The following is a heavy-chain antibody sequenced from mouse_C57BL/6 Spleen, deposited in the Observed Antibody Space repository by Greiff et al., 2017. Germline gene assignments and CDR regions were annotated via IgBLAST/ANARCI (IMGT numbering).Heavy chain of an antibody. Sequence: QVQLQQPGAELVQPGASVKLSCKASGYTFTSYWMQWVKQRPGQGLAWIGEIDPSDSYTNYNQQFKGKATLTVDTSSSTAYMQLSSLTSEDSAVYYGARKGYYDYDAGFAYWGQGTLVTVSA. CDR1: GYTFTSYW. J-gene: IGHJ3*01. CDR2: IDPSDSYT. D-gene: IGHD2-4*01. CDR3: ARKGYYDYDAGFAY. V-gene: IGHV1-50*01.